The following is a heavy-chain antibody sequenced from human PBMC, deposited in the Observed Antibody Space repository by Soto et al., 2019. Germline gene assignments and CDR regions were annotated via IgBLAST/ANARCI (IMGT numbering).Heavy chain of an antibody. CDR2: IIPKFGTT. V-gene: IGHV1-69*06. J-gene: IGHJ5*02. D-gene: IGHD6-19*01. CDR3: ASASGRGWYIGFDP. CDR1: GDTFSSYG. Sequence: QVQLVQSGAEVKKPGSSVKVSCKASGDTFSSYGISWVRQAPGQGLEFMGGIIPKFGTTNYAQKFRGRVTITADKSTSTAYMEVSSRRFEDTAVYYCASASGRGWYIGFDPWGQGPLFTVSS.